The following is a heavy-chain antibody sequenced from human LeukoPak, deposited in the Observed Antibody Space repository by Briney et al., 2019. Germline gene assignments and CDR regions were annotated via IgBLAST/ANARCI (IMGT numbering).Heavy chain of an antibody. J-gene: IGHJ3*02. CDR2: ISADSRYI. CDR3: GRHGGAFEM. D-gene: IGHD3-3*01. CDR1: GFTFSSYN. Sequence: GGSLRLTCAASGFTFSSYNMDWVRQAPGKGLEWVSSISADSRYIYYSDPVKGRFTISRDNAKKSLYLQMDSLRAEDTAVYYCGRHGGAFEMWGQGTMVTVSS. V-gene: IGHV3-21*01.